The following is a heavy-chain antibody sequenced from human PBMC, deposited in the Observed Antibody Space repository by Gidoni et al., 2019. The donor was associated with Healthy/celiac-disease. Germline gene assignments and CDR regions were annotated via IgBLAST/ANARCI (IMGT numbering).Heavy chain of an antibody. CDR2: ISGSGGST. CDR3: ANWNSPGYFDY. Sequence: EVQLLESGGGLVQPGGSLRLPCAASGFTFSSYAMSWVRQAPGKGLEGVSAISGSGGSTYYADSVKGRFTISRDNSKNTLYLQMNSLRAEDTAVYYCANWNSPGYFDYWGQGTLVTVSS. J-gene: IGHJ4*02. V-gene: IGHV3-23*01. CDR1: GFTFSSYA. D-gene: IGHD1-1*01.